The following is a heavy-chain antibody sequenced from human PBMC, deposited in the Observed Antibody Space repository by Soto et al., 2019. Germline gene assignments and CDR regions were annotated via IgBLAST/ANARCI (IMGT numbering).Heavy chain of an antibody. J-gene: IGHJ6*02. CDR2: ISYDGSNK. Sequence: QVQLVESGGGVVQPGRSLRLSCAASGFTFSSYGMHWVRQAPGKGLEWVAVISYDGSNKYYADSVKGRFTISRDNSKNTLYLQMNSLRAEDTAVYYCAKDLEYSYDYGPPLDYYGMDVWGQGTTVTVSS. D-gene: IGHD5-18*01. V-gene: IGHV3-30*18. CDR1: GFTFSSYG. CDR3: AKDLEYSYDYGPPLDYYGMDV.